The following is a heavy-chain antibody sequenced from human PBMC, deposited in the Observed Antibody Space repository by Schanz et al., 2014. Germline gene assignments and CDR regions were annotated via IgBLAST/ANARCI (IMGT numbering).Heavy chain of an antibody. CDR1: GFTFDDYT. V-gene: IGHV3-43*01. CDR3: ARDGDFDY. Sequence: VQLVESGGGVVQPGGSLRLSCAGSGFTFDDYTMHWVRQPPGKGLEWVSLVTWDGGYTYYADSVKGRFTISRHNSKNTLCLQMSSLRAEDTAVYYCARDGDFDYWGQGTLVTVSS. CDR2: VTWDGGYT. J-gene: IGHJ4*02.